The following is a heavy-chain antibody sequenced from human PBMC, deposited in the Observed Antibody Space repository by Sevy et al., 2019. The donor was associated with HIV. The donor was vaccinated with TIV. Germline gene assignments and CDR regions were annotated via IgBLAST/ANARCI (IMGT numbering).Heavy chain of an antibody. CDR3: ARDAIFGANPFDY. V-gene: IGHV1-18*04. Sequence: ASVKVSCKASGYTFSGYGISWVRQAPGQGREWMGWISGYDGKTNYAQKVQGRVTMTRDTSTSTAYMELRSLRSDDTAAYYCARDAIFGANPFDYWGQGTLVTVSS. CDR1: GYTFSGYG. CDR2: ISGYDGKT. J-gene: IGHJ4*02. D-gene: IGHD3-3*01.